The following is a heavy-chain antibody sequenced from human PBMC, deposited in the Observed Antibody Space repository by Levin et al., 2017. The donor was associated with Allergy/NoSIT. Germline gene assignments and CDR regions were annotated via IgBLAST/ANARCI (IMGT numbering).Heavy chain of an antibody. D-gene: IGHD1-14*01. CDR3: VQIVRHNRDH. CDR2: IYWDDDK. V-gene: IGHV2-5*04. CDR1: GFSLSSSGLS. J-gene: IGHJ1*01. Sequence: SGPTLVKPTQTLTLTCTFSGFSLSSSGLSVGWVRQPPGKALEWLALIYWDDDKRYSPSLKSRLTITKDTSKNQVVLTMTNMDPVDTGTYYCVQIVRHNRDHWGQGTLVTVSS.